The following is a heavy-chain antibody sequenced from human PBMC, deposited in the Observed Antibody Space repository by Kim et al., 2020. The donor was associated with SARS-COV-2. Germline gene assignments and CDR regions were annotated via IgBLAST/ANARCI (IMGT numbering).Heavy chain of an antibody. CDR2: IYSGGST. D-gene: IGHD3-16*01. V-gene: IGHV3-66*01. J-gene: IGHJ4*02. CDR1: GFTVSSNY. CDR3: ARDGSMITFGD. Sequence: GGSLRLSCAASGFTVSSNYMSWVRQAPGKGLEWVSVIYSGGSTYYADPVKGRFTISRDNSKNTLYLQMNSLRAEDTAVYYCARDGSMITFGDWGQGTLVTVSS.